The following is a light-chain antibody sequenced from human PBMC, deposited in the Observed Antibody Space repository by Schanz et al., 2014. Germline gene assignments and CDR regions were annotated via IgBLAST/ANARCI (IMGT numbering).Light chain of an antibody. Sequence: DIQMTQSPSTLSASVGDRVTITCRASQSISTWLAWYKQRPGKAPNLLIFDASNLKSGVPSRFSGSGSGTEFTLTIDSLQPDDFATYYCQQYSSLYTFGQGTKLEIK. J-gene: IGKJ2*01. CDR2: DAS. CDR1: QSISTW. V-gene: IGKV1-5*01. CDR3: QQYSSLYT.